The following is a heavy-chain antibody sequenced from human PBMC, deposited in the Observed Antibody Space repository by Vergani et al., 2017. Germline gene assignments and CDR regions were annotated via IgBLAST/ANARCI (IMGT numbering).Heavy chain of an antibody. D-gene: IGHD2-2*02. CDR2: IYYSGST. V-gene: IGHV4-59*01. Sequence: QVQLQESGPGLVKPSETLSLTCTVSGGSISSYYWSWIRQPPGKGLEWIGYIYYSGSTNYNPSLKSRVTISVDTSKNQFSLKLSSVTAADTAVYYCARSTHYDIVVVPAAIGWFDPWGQGTLVTVSS. CDR3: ARSTHYDIVVVPAAIGWFDP. CDR1: GGSISSYY. J-gene: IGHJ5*02.